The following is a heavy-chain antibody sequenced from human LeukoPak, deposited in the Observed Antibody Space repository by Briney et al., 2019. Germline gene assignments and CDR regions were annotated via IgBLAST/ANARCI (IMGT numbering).Heavy chain of an antibody. J-gene: IGHJ4*02. CDR2: IRSDGSDK. CDR1: GFTFSTYG. V-gene: IGHV3-30*02. Sequence: GGSLRLSCAASGFTFSTYGMHWVRQAPGKGLEWVAFIRSDGSDKYYADSVKGRFTISRDNSKNTLYMQMNSLRAEDTAVYYCAKGLILIDYWGKGTLVTVSS. CDR3: AKGLILIDY.